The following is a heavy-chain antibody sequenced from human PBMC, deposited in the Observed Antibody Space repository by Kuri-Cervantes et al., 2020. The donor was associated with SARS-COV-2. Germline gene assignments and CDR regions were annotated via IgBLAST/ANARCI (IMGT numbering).Heavy chain of an antibody. V-gene: IGHV3-23*01. D-gene: IGHD3-3*01. J-gene: IGHJ4*02. Sequence: ETLSLTCAASGFTFSSYVMTWVRQPPGKGLEWVSGISGGGSNTYYADSVKGRFTISRENSKNTLYLQMNSLRAEDTAVYYCARAVRFLEWLPGDYFDYWGQGTLVTVSS. CDR3: ARAVRFLEWLPGDYFDY. CDR1: GFTFSSYV. CDR2: ISGGGSNT.